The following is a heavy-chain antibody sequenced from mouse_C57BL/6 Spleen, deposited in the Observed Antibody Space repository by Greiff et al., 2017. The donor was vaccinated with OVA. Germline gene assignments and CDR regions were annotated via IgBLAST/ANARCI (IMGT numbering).Heavy chain of an antibody. CDR2: IHPSDSDT. CDR3: AIESDYYSSSYWYFDV. J-gene: IGHJ1*03. Sequence: QVQLQQPGAELVKPGASVKVSCKASGYTFTSYWMHWVKQRPGQGLEWIGRIHPSDSDTNYNQKFKGKATLTVDKSSSTAYMQLSSMTSEDSAVDYCAIESDYYSSSYWYFDVWGTGTTVTVSS. D-gene: IGHD1-1*01. CDR1: GYTFTSYW. V-gene: IGHV1-74*01.